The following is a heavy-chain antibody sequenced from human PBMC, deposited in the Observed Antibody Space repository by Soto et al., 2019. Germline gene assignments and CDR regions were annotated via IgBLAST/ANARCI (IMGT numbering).Heavy chain of an antibody. CDR3: ARVGKGLTNYYYYYYMDV. Sequence: GGSLRLSCAASGFTVSSNYMSWVRQAPGKGLEWVSVIYSGGSTYYADSVKGRFTISRHNSKNTLYLQMNSLRAEDTAVYCCARVGKGLTNYYYYYYMDVWGKGTTVTVSS. V-gene: IGHV3-53*04. D-gene: IGHD1-20*01. CDR2: IYSGGST. CDR1: GFTVSSNY. J-gene: IGHJ6*03.